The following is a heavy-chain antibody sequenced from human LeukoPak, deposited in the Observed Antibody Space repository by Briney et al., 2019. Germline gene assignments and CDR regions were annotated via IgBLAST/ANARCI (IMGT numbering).Heavy chain of an antibody. V-gene: IGHV4-34*01. J-gene: IGHJ5*02. CDR2: VNESGGT. CDR3: ARGQGATVPQVGKNWFDP. Sequence: SETLSLTCAVYIDSFSNYHWNWIRQTPAKGMEWIGEVNESGGTNISPPLRSRVILSVDTSKNQFSLKSISVTVADTAIYYCARGQGATVPQVGKNWFDPWGQGTRVTVSS. CDR1: IDSFSNYH. D-gene: IGHD1-26*01.